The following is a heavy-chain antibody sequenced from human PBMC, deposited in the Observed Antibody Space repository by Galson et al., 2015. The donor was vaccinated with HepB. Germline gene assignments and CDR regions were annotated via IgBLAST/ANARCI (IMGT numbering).Heavy chain of an antibody. V-gene: IGHV1-8*01. CDR1: GYTFSNFD. CDR3: TRGTSGGIGTDV. Sequence: SVKVSCKASGYTFSNFDINWVRQATGQGLEWMGWMNPNSANTAYAQKFQGRVAMTRDTSISTAYMELSGLRSEDTAVYFCTRGTSGGIGTDVWGQGTLVTVSS. CDR2: MNPNSANT. D-gene: IGHD3-16*01. J-gene: IGHJ4*02.